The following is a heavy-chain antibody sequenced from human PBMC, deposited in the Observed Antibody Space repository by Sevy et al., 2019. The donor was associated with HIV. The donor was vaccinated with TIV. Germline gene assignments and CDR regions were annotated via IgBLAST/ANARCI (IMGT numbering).Heavy chain of an antibody. CDR2: ISGGDSST. J-gene: IGHJ4*02. CDR3: ARGRGDPRADCFDY. V-gene: IGHV3-23*01. Sequence: GGSLRLSCAASGFTFSTYAMSWVRQAPGKGLEWVSAISGGDSSTYYADSVKGRFTISRDNAKNSLYLQMNSLRAEDTAVYYCARGRGDPRADCFDYWGQGTLVTVSS. CDR1: GFTFSTYA. D-gene: IGHD3-16*01.